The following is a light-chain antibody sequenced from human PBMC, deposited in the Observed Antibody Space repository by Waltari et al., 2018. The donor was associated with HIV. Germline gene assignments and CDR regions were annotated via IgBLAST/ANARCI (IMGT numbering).Light chain of an antibody. CDR2: KDT. Sequence: SSEFTQPPSVSVSPGQTVRITCSGDALPTQYTSWYQQKPGQPPVLVMYKDTQRSSGTPERFSGSSSGTTVTLTITAVRAEDEAYYYCQSGDNKLTSVFFGGGTRLTVL. CDR3: QSGDNKLTSVF. CDR1: ALPTQY. V-gene: IGLV3-25*03. J-gene: IGLJ2*01.